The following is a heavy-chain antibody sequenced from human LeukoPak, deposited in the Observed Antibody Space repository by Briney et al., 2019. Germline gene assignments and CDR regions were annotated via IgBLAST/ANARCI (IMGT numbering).Heavy chain of an antibody. V-gene: IGHV3-30-3*01. J-gene: IGHJ4*02. D-gene: IGHD6-6*01. CDR2: ISYDGSNK. CDR1: GFTFSSYA. Sequence: GGSQRLSCAASGFTFSSYAMHWVRQAPGKGLEWVAVISYDGSNKYYADSVKGRFTISRDNSKNTLYLQMNSPRAEDTAVYYCARGGRQLVPHDYWGQGTLVTVSS. CDR3: ARGGRQLVPHDY.